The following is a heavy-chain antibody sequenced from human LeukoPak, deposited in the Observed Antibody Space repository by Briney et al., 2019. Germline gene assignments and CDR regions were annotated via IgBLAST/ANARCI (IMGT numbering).Heavy chain of an antibody. Sequence: GGSLRLSCAASGFTFSSYGMHWVRQAPGKGLEWVAVIWYDGSNKYYADSVKGRFTISRDNSKNTLYLQMNSLRAEDTAVYYCAKRPRGYSYGGRFDYWGQGTLVTVSS. D-gene: IGHD5-18*01. CDR1: GFTFSSYG. CDR2: IWYDGSNK. J-gene: IGHJ4*02. CDR3: AKRPRGYSYGGRFDY. V-gene: IGHV3-33*06.